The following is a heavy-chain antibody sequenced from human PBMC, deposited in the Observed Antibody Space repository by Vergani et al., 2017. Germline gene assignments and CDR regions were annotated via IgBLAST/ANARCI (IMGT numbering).Heavy chain of an antibody. CDR3: ARDKSRRAPAVMGTYYYYMDV. V-gene: IGHV3-33*01. D-gene: IGHD3-16*01. CDR2: IWHDGSNE. CDR1: GFIFSDYV. J-gene: IGHJ6*03. Sequence: QVQLVESGGGVVQPGKSLSLSCEASGFIFSDYVMHWARQAPGKGLEWVARIWHDGSNEKYVDSVQGRFTISRDNSKNTLYLEMKSLRVEDTAVYFCARDKSRRAPAVMGTYYYYMDVWGKGTKVTVSS.